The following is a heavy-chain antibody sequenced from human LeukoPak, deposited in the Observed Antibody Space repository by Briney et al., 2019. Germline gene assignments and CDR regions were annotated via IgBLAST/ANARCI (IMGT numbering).Heavy chain of an antibody. CDR2: IYSGGST. V-gene: IGHV3-53*05. Sequence: GSLRLSCAASGFTVSSNYMSWVRQAPGKGLEWVSVIYSGGSTYYADSVKGRFTISRDNSKNTLYLQMNSLRAEDTAVYYCARGRMARVLRFLEWLTPPDYWGQGTLVTVSS. CDR3: ARGRMARVLRFLEWLTPPDY. D-gene: IGHD3-3*01. CDR1: GFTVSSNY. J-gene: IGHJ4*02.